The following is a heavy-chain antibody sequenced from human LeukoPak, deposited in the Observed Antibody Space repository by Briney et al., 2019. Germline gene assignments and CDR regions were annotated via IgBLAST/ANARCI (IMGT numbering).Heavy chain of an antibody. J-gene: IGHJ2*01. D-gene: IGHD2-21*02. Sequence: GESLKISCNASGYKFTTYWIGWVRQMPGKGLEWMGIIYPADSDTAYSPPFQGQVTFSADKSISTAYLQWTSLKASGTAMYYCARRGGDGLWYFDLWGRGTLVTVSS. CDR1: GYKFTTYW. CDR2: IYPADSDT. CDR3: ARRGGDGLWYFDL. V-gene: IGHV5-51*01.